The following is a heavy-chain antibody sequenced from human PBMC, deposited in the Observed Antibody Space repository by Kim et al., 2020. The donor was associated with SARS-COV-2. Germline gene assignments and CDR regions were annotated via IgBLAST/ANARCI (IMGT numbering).Heavy chain of an antibody. V-gene: IGHV1-24*01. Sequence: ASVKVSCKVSGYTLTELSMHWVRQAPGKGLEWMGGFDPEDGETIYAQKFQGRVTMTEDTSTDTAYMELSSLRSEDTAVYYCATTWGASETIGIVGATPLDYWGQGTLVTVSS. J-gene: IGHJ4*02. CDR3: ATTWGASETIGIVGATPLDY. D-gene: IGHD1-26*01. CDR1: GYTLTELS. CDR2: FDPEDGET.